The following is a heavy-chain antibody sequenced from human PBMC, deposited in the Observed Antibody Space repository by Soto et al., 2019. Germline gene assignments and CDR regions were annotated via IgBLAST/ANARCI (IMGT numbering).Heavy chain of an antibody. V-gene: IGHV1-24*01. CDR2: FDPEDGET. Sequence: ASVKVSCKVSGYTLTELSMHWVRQAPGKGLEWMGGFDPEDGETIYAQKFQGRVTMTEDTSTDTAYMELSSLRSEDTAVYYCATQALFWGSYRLTYYFDYWGQGTLVTVSS. D-gene: IGHD3-16*02. J-gene: IGHJ4*02. CDR1: GYTLTELS. CDR3: ATQALFWGSYRLTYYFDY.